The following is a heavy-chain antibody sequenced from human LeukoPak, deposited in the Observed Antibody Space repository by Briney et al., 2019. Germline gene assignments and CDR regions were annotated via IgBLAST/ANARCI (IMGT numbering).Heavy chain of an antibody. CDR1: GGSISSGSYY. Sequence: SQTLSPTCTVSGGSISSGSYYWSWIRQPAGKGLEWIGRIYTSGSTNYNPSLKSRVTISVDTSKNQFSLKLSSVTAADTAVYYCAREEANWGCLDYWGQGTLVTVSS. V-gene: IGHV4-61*02. D-gene: IGHD7-27*01. CDR3: AREEANWGCLDY. CDR2: IYTSGST. J-gene: IGHJ4*02.